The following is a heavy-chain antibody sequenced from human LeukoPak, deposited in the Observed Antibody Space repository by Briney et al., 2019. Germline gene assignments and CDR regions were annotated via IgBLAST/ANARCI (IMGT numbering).Heavy chain of an antibody. D-gene: IGHD4-17*01. CDR3: ARAGLNGDVDH. V-gene: IGHV4-34*01. CDR1: GGSFSGYY. Sequence: SETLSLTRAVYGGSFSGYYWSWIRQPPGKGLEWIGEINHSGSTNYNPSLKSRVTISVDTSKNQFSLTLSPVTAADTAVYYCARAGLNGDVDHWGQGTLVSVSS. CDR2: INHSGST. J-gene: IGHJ4*02.